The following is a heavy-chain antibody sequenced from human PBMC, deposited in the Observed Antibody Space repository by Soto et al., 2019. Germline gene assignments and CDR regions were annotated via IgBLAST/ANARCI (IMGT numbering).Heavy chain of an antibody. CDR1: GYTFTAYY. V-gene: IGHV1-2*02. Sequence: QVQLVQSGAEMKKPGASVKVSCESSGYTFTAYYIHWARQAPGHGLEWMGWINPNGGGTKYAQKFQGRVTMTRDTSINTAYMELTRLTSDDTAVYYCARAVHTMVQGVRFRVDQWGQGSLVTISS. CDR3: ARAVHTMVQGVRFRVDQ. D-gene: IGHD3-10*01. CDR2: INPNGGGT. J-gene: IGHJ4*02.